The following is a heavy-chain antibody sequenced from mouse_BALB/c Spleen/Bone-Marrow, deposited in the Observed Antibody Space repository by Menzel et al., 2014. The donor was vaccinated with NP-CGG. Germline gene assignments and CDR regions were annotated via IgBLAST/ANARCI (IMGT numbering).Heavy chain of an antibody. CDR1: GFTFSSYG. CDR3: AREDYCYAMDY. CDR2: INSNGGST. J-gene: IGHJ4*01. V-gene: IGHV5-6-3*01. Sequence: EVKLMESGGGLVQPGGSLKLSCAASGFTFSSYGMSWVRQTPDKRLELVATINSNGGSTYYPDSVKGRFTISRDNAKNALYLQMSSMKSEDTAMYYCAREDYCYAMDYWGQGTSVTVSS.